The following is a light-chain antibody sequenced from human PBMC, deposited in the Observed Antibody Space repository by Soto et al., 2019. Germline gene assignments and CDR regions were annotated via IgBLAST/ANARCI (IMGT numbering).Light chain of an antibody. CDR2: GAS. V-gene: IGKV3-20*01. Sequence: EFVLTQSPGTLSLSPGETATLSCRASQSVSATYLAWYQQKPGQAPRLLIYGASIRATGIPDRFSGSGSGTDFTLIISRLEPEDFAVYYCQQYGLSLMYTFGQGTKLDIK. CDR1: QSVSATY. CDR3: QQYGLSLMYT. J-gene: IGKJ2*01.